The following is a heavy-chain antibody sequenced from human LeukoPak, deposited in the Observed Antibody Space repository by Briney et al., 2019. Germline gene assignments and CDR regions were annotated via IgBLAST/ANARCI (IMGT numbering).Heavy chain of an antibody. CDR3: ARSLLSYYDYVWGSYRPLDY. Sequence: ASVTVSCKASGYTFTGYYMHWVRQAPGQGLEWMGRINPNSGGTNYAQKFQGRVTMTRDTSISTAYMELSRLRSDDTAVYYCARSLLSYYDYVWGSYRPLDYWGQGTLVTVSS. CDR1: GYTFTGYY. D-gene: IGHD3-16*02. CDR2: INPNSGGT. J-gene: IGHJ4*02. V-gene: IGHV1-2*06.